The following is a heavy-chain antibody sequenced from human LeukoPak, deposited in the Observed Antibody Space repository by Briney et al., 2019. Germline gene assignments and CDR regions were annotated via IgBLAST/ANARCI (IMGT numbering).Heavy chain of an antibody. Sequence: PGGSLRLSCAASGFTFSTYSMNWVRQAPGKGLEWVSSISSSSSYIYYADSVKGRFTISRDNAKNSLYLQMNSLRAEDTAVYYCARERAAAKNMDVWGKGTTVTVSS. CDR3: ARERAAAKNMDV. V-gene: IGHV3-21*01. D-gene: IGHD6-13*01. CDR1: GFTFSTYS. J-gene: IGHJ6*03. CDR2: ISSSSSYI.